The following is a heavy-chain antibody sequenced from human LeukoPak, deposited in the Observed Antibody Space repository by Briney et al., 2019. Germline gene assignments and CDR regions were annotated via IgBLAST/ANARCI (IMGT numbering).Heavy chain of an antibody. D-gene: IGHD4-23*01. Sequence: GGSLRLSCTASGFTFSNYWMHWVRQAPGKGLEWVSTISGSSTYTNYADSVKGRFTISRDNSRNTVYLQMNSLRAEDTAIYYCAKDYGGNPFDVWAQGTMVTVSS. CDR3: AKDYGGNPFDV. J-gene: IGHJ3*01. CDR2: ISGSSTYT. CDR1: GFTFSNYW. V-gene: IGHV3-23*01.